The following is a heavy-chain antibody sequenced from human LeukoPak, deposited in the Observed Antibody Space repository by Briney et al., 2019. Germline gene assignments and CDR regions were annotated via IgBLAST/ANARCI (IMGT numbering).Heavy chain of an antibody. Sequence: PSETLSLTCTVSGDSISSYYWSWIRQPPGKGLEWIGYIYYSGSTNYNPSLKSRVTISVDTSKNQFSLKLSSVTAADTAVYYCARTQGTDWFDPWGQGTLVTVSS. CDR3: ARTQGTDWFDP. CDR2: IYYSGST. CDR1: GDSISSYY. J-gene: IGHJ5*02. V-gene: IGHV4-59*01.